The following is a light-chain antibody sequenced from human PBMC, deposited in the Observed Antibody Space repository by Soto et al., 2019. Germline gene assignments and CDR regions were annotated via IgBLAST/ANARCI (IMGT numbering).Light chain of an antibody. Sequence: DIVMTQSPDSLAVSLGERATINCKSSQSVLYSSNNKNYLAWYQQKPGQPPKLLICWASTRESGVPDRFSGSGSGTDFTLTISSLQAEDVAVYYCQQYYRTPWTFGQGTKVDIK. CDR2: WAS. CDR3: QQYYRTPWT. V-gene: IGKV4-1*01. J-gene: IGKJ1*01. CDR1: QSVLYSSNNKNY.